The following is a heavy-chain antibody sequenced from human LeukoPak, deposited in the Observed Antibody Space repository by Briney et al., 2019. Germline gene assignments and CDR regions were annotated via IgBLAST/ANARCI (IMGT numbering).Heavy chain of an antibody. CDR1: DFTFSRYW. Sequence: GGSLRLSCAASDFTFSRYWLYWVRQAPGKGLVWVSRINSDGSSTSYADSVKGRFTISRDNAKNMLYLQMNSLRAEDTAVYYCARVGCSGSSCFIFGDDALDIWGQGTMVTVSS. V-gene: IGHV3-74*01. CDR2: INSDGSST. CDR3: ARVGCSGSSCFIFGDDALDI. J-gene: IGHJ3*02. D-gene: IGHD2-15*01.